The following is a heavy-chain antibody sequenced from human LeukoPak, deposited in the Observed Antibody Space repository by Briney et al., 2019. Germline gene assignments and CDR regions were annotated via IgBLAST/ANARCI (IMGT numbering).Heavy chain of an antibody. CDR2: IYPRDGST. J-gene: IGHJ4*02. CDR1: GYSFTSNY. Sequence: GASVKVSCKASGYSFTSNYIHWMRQAPGQGLEWVGMIYPRDGSTSYAQKFQGRVTVTRDTSTSTVHMELSGLRSEDTAVYYCARDQEAFDYWGQGTLVTVSS. V-gene: IGHV1-46*01. CDR3: ARDQEAFDY.